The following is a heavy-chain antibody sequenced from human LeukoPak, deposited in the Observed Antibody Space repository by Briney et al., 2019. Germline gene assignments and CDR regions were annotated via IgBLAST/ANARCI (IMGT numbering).Heavy chain of an antibody. Sequence: PGGSLRLSCAASGFTFSSYSMNWVRQAPGKGPEWVANINAHGSQQYSVDSLKGRFTVSRDNAKKSLYLQMNDVRAEDTAVYFCVKWGPYCSTYYCPAPESWGQGTLVTVSS. J-gene: IGHJ5*02. CDR3: VKWGPYCSTYYCPAPES. D-gene: IGHD2-2*01. CDR1: GFTFSSYS. CDR2: INAHGSQQ. V-gene: IGHV3-7*01.